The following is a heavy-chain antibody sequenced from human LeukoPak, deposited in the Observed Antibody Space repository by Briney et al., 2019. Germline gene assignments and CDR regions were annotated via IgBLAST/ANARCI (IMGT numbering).Heavy chain of an antibody. CDR3: ARDYWWDYDY. CDR1: GFTFSDYA. J-gene: IGHJ4*02. V-gene: IGHV3-30-3*01. D-gene: IGHD1-7*01. CDR2: ISKDGSDK. Sequence: GGSLRLSCAASGFTFSDYAMHWVRQAPGKGLEWVAVISKDGSDKYYPGSVRGRFTISRDNSKNTIYLQMDSLRAEDTAIYYCARDYWWDYDYWGQGTLVTVSS.